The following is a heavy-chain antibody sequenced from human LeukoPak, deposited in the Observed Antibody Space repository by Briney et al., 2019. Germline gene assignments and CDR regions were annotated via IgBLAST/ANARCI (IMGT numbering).Heavy chain of an antibody. CDR3: ALSSGYDRFDY. CDR1: GGSISSYY. CDR2: IYYSGST. V-gene: IGHV4-59*08. J-gene: IGHJ4*02. Sequence: SETLSLTCTVSGGSISSYYWSWIRQPPGKGLEWIGYIYYSGSTNYNPSLKSRVTISVDTSKNQFSLKLSSVTAADTAVYYCALSSGYDRFDYWGQGTLVTVSS. D-gene: IGHD5-12*01.